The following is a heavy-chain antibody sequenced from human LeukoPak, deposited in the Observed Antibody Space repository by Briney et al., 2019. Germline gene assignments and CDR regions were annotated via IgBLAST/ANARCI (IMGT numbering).Heavy chain of an antibody. J-gene: IGHJ4*02. CDR1: GGSIKSRDYY. Sequence: PSETLSLTCTVSGGSIKSRDYYWGWIRQPPGKGLEWIGSIYYNGIINYNPSLKSRVSVSVDTSKNQFSLRLSSVTAADTAVYYCARRQTLYCAKGACHRFFFDYWGQGTLVTVSS. CDR2: IYYNGII. CDR3: ARRQTLYCAKGACHRFFFDY. D-gene: IGHD2-8*01. V-gene: IGHV4-39*01.